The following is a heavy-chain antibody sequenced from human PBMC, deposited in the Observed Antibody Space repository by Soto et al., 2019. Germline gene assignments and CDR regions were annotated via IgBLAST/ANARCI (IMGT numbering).Heavy chain of an antibody. CDR3: ARGYGENQNWYFDL. V-gene: IGHV4-34*01. CDR2: SKHSGLT. J-gene: IGHJ2*01. CDR1: GGSFNDYY. Sequence: PSETLYLTCAVSGGSFNDYYWSWIRQPPGKGLDWIVESKHSGLTNYNSSLKSRITMSVDTTKNKFSLKLSSVTAADTAVYYCARGYGENQNWYFDLWGRGTLVTVSS. D-gene: IGHD4-17*01.